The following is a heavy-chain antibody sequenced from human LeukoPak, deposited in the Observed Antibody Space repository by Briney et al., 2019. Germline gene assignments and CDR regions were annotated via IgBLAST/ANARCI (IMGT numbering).Heavy chain of an antibody. CDR2: INPSGGST. Sequence: ASVNVSCKASGYTFTSYYMHWVRQAPGRGVEWMGIINPSGGSTSYAQKFQGRVTMTRDTSTSTVYIELSRLRSEDPAVYFCARGRRITIFGVVKYFFDYWGQGTLVTVSS. CDR1: GYTFTSYY. D-gene: IGHD3-3*01. V-gene: IGHV1-46*01. CDR3: ARGRRITIFGVVKYFFDY. J-gene: IGHJ4*02.